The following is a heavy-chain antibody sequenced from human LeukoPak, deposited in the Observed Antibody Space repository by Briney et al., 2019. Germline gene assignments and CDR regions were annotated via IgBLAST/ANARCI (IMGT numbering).Heavy chain of an antibody. CDR1: GYTFTSYA. V-gene: IGHV1-3*01. CDR3: ARANPWFGELFYLDY. CDR2: INAGNGNT. Sequence: ASVKVSCRASGYTFTSYAMHWVRQAPGQRLEWMGWINAGNGNTKYSQKFQGRVTMTRDTSTSTVYMELSSLRSEDTAVYYCARANPWFGELFYLDYWGQGTLVTVSS. J-gene: IGHJ4*02. D-gene: IGHD3-10*01.